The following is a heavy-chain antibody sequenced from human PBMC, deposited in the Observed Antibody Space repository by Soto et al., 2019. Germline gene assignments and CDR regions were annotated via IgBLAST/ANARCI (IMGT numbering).Heavy chain of an antibody. Sequence: EVQLWESGGDLVQPGGSLRLSCAASGFTFNNYAMSWVRQAPGKGLEWVSGISSSGGSTYYADSVKGRFTISRDNSKNTRYLQMNSLRAEDTALYYCAKDPIGDYGCGVEMWGQGTKVTVSS. CDR3: AKDPIGDYGCGVEM. D-gene: IGHD4-17*01. V-gene: IGHV3-23*01. J-gene: IGHJ3*02. CDR1: GFTFNNYA. CDR2: ISSSGGST.